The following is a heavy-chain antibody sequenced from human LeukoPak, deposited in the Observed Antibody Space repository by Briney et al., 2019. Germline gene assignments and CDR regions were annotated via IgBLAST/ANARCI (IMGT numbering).Heavy chain of an antibody. CDR2: ISGSGGST. CDR3: ATDWDLGPVAGFMDY. CDR1: GFTFSSYA. V-gene: IGHV3-23*01. Sequence: PGGSLRLSCAASGFTFSSYAMSWVRQAPGKGLEWGSAISGSGGSTYYADSVKGRFTISRDNSKNTLYLQMNSLRAEDTAVYYCATDWDLGPVAGFMDYWGQGTLVTVSS. D-gene: IGHD6-19*01. J-gene: IGHJ4*02.